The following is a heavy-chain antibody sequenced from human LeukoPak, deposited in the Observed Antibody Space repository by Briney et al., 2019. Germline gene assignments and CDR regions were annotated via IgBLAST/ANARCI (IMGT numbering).Heavy chain of an antibody. CDR3: ASGDAFDI. J-gene: IGHJ3*02. Sequence: GGSLRLSCAASGSTFNNFGMHWVRQAPGKGLEWVSFIRYDGSNKYYADSVKGRFTISRDNSKNTLYLQMSSLRAEDTAVYYCASGDAFDIWGQGTMVTVSS. V-gene: IGHV3-30*02. CDR1: GSTFNNFG. CDR2: IRYDGSNK.